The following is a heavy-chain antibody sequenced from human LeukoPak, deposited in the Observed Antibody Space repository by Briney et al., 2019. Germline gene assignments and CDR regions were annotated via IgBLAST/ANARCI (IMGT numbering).Heavy chain of an antibody. V-gene: IGHV3-9*01. CDR1: GFTFDDYA. D-gene: IGHD2-21*02. CDR3: ARELPREVTLDY. CDR2: ISWNSGSI. J-gene: IGHJ4*01. Sequence: PGRSLRLSCAASGFTFDDYAMHWARQAPGKGLEWVSGISWNSGSIGYADSVKGRFTISRDNAKNTLYLQMNSLRAEDTAVYYCARELPREVTLDYWGQGTLVTVSS.